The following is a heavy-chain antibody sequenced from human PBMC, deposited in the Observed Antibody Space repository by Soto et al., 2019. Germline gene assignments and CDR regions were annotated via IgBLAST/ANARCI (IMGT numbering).Heavy chain of an antibody. J-gene: IGHJ6*02. CDR3: AKKIGGTGYRNGV. V-gene: IGHV3-9*01. D-gene: IGHD3-9*01. Sequence: DVQLVESGGGLVQPGRSLRLSCAASGLSFDDYAMHWVRQVPGKGLEWVSGISWNGGSIGYADSVKGRFSISRDNAKNHLYLQKNSLRIEDTAFYYCAKKIGGTGYRNGVWGQRTTVTVSS. CDR2: ISWNGGSI. CDR1: GLSFDDYA.